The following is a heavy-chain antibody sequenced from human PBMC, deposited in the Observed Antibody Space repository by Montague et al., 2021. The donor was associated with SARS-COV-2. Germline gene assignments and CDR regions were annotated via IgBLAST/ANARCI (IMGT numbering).Heavy chain of an antibody. J-gene: IGHJ4*02. Sequence: SETLSLTCIVSGSSVRSYYWSWIRHPPGRGLEWIGYIYDSGSTNYNPSLKSRVTTSVDTSKNQFSLKLSSVTAADTAVYYCARENTVTTFGGPYYIDSWGQGTLVTVSA. V-gene: IGHV4-59*02. CDR2: IYDSGST. CDR1: GSSVRSYY. D-gene: IGHD4-17*01. CDR3: ARENTVTTFGGPYYIDS.